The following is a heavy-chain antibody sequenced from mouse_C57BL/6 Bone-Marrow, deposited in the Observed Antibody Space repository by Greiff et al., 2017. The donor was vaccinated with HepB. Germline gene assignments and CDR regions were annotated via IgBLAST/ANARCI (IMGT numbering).Heavy chain of an antibody. D-gene: IGHD2-5*01. CDR3: AREEWSNLFAY. V-gene: IGHV1-54*01. Sequence: QVQLQQSGAELVRPGTSVKVSCKASGYAFTNYLIEWVKQRPGQGLEWIGVINPGSGGTNYNEKFKGKATLTADKSSSTAYMQLSSLTSEDSAVYFCAREEWSNLFAYWGQGTLVTVSA. CDR2: INPGSGGT. CDR1: GYAFTNYL. J-gene: IGHJ3*01.